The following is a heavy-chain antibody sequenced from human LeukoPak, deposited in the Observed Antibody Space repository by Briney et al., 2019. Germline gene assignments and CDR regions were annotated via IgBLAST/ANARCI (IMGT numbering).Heavy chain of an antibody. V-gene: IGHV3-23*01. J-gene: IGHJ4*02. Sequence: GGSLRLSCAASGFTFSSYAMSWVRQAPGKGLEWVSAISGSGGSTYYADSVKGRFTISRDNSKSTLYLQMNSLRAEDTAVYYCAKGDTYYYDSSGYTFDYWGQGTLVTVSS. CDR2: ISGSGGST. D-gene: IGHD3-22*01. CDR1: GFTFSSYA. CDR3: AKGDTYYYDSSGYTFDY.